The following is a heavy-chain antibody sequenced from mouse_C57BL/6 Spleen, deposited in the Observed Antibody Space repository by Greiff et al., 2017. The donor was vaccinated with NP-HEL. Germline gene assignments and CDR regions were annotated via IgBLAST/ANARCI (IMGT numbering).Heavy chain of an antibody. D-gene: IGHD1-1*01. J-gene: IGHJ2*01. Sequence: QVTLKVSGAELVRPGASVTLSCKASGYTFTDYEMHWVKQTPVHGLEWIGAIDPETGGTAYNQKFKGKAILTADKSSSTAYMELRSLTSEDSAVYYCTITTVVATRDYWGQGTTLTVSS. V-gene: IGHV1-15*01. CDR3: TITTVVATRDY. CDR1: GYTFTDYE. CDR2: IDPETGGT.